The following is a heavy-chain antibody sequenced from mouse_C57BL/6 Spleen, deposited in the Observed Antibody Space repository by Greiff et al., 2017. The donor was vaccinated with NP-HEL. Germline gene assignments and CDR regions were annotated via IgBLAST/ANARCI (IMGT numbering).Heavy chain of an antibody. CDR1: GFTFSDYY. J-gene: IGHJ2*01. Sequence: DVKLVESEGGLVQPGSSMKLSCTASGFTFSDYYMAWVRQVPEKGLEWVANINYDGSSTYYLDSLKSRFIISRDNAKNILYLQMSSLKSEDTATYYCAREGVLRYYFDYWGQGTTLTVSS. V-gene: IGHV5-16*01. CDR3: AREGVLRYYFDY. CDR2: INYDGSST. D-gene: IGHD1-1*01.